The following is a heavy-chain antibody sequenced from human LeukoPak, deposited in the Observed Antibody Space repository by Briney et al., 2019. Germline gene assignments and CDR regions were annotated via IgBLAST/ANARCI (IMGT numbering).Heavy chain of an antibody. D-gene: IGHD5-12*01. Sequence: GGSLRLSCAASGFTFSSYWMSWVRQAPGKGLEWVANIKQDGSEKYYVDSVKGRFTISRDNAKNSLYLQMNSLRAEDTAVYYCARTAGGYDYEGIYYYYYMDVWGKGTTVTVSS. CDR2: IKQDGSEK. J-gene: IGHJ6*03. CDR1: GFTFSSYW. V-gene: IGHV3-7*01. CDR3: ARTAGGYDYEGIYYYYYMDV.